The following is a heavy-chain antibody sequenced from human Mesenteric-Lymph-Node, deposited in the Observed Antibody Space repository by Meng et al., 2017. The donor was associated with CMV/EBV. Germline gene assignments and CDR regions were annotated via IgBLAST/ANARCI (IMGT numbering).Heavy chain of an antibody. Sequence: GESLKISCAASGFTFDDYGMSWVRQAPGKGLEWVSGINWNGGSTGYADSVKGRFTISRDNAKNSLYLQMNSLRAEDTALYYCAKVLKHYTDYYQYGMDVWGQGTTVTVSS. J-gene: IGHJ6*02. V-gene: IGHV3-20*04. CDR3: AKVLKHYTDYYQYGMDV. CDR1: GFTFDDYG. D-gene: IGHD2-15*01. CDR2: INWNGGST.